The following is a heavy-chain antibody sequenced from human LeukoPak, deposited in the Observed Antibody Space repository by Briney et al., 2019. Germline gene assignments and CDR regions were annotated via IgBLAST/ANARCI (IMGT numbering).Heavy chain of an antibody. CDR2: INHSGST. J-gene: IGHJ4*02. Sequence: SETLSLTCAVYGGSFSGYYWSWIRQPPGKGLEWIGEINHSGSTNYNPSLKSRVTISVDTSKNQFSLKLSSVTAADTAVYYRARGRERADIVVVVAATRPSPGFDYWGQGTLVTVSS. V-gene: IGHV4-34*01. CDR3: ARGRERADIVVVVAATRPSPGFDY. CDR1: GGSFSGYY. D-gene: IGHD2-15*01.